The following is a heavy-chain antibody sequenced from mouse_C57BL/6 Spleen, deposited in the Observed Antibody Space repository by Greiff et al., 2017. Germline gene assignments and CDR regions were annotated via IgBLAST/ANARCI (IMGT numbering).Heavy chain of an antibody. Sequence: EVQVVESGGGLVQSGRSLRLSCATSGFTFSDFYMEWVRQAPGKGLEWIAASRNKANDYTTEYSASVKGRFIVSRDTSQSILYLQMNALRAEDTAIYYCARDEANWDAWFAYWGQGTLVTVSA. V-gene: IGHV7-1*01. CDR3: ARDEANWDAWFAY. D-gene: IGHD4-1*01. CDR2: SRNKANDYTT. CDR1: GFTFSDFY. J-gene: IGHJ3*01.